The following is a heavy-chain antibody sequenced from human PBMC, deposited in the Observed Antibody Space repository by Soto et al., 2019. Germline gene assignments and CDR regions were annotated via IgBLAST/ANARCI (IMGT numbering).Heavy chain of an antibody. CDR2: ISYDGSNK. Sequence: PGGSLSLSCAASGFTFSSYAMHWVRQAPGKGLEWVAVISYDGSNKYYADSVKGRFTISRDNSKNTLYLQMNSLRAEDTAVYYRARDIRDGYNYYYYYGMDVWGQGTTVTVSS. J-gene: IGHJ6*02. V-gene: IGHV3-30-3*01. CDR3: ARDIRDGYNYYYYYGMDV. CDR1: GFTFSSYA. D-gene: IGHD5-12*01.